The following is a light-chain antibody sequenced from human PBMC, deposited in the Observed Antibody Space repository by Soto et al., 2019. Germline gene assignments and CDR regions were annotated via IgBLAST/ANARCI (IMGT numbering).Light chain of an antibody. Sequence: QSVLTQPPSVSGTPGQRVTISCSGSSSNIGSDYVYWFQQLPGTAPKVLIYRNNQRPSGVPERFSGSKSGTSASLAISGLRSEDEADYYCAAWDASLNGRVFGGGTKLTVL. J-gene: IGLJ3*02. V-gene: IGLV1-47*01. CDR3: AAWDASLNGRV. CDR1: SSNIGSDY. CDR2: RNN.